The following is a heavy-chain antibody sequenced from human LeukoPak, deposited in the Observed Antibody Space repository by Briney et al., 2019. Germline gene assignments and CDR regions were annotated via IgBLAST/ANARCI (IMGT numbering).Heavy chain of an antibody. J-gene: IGHJ4*02. CDR1: GGSVSRYY. Sequence: SETLSLTCTVPGGSVSRYYWSWIRQPAGKGLEWIGRIYTSGSTNYNPSLKSRVTMSVDTSKNQFSLKLSSVTAADTAVYYCAREFYDYVWGSLDYWGQGTLVTVSS. D-gene: IGHD3-16*01. V-gene: IGHV4-4*07. CDR3: AREFYDYVWGSLDY. CDR2: IYTSGST.